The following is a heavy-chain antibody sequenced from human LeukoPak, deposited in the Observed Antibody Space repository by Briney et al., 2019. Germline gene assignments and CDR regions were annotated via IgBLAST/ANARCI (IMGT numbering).Heavy chain of an antibody. D-gene: IGHD5-18*01. CDR3: ARERDHGYSYGPVLDF. CDR1: GGSMNTYY. V-gene: IGHV4-4*07. J-gene: IGHJ4*02. Sequence: PSETLSLTCTVSGGSMNTYYWTWLRQTAGGGLEWIGQVHSSVGTTYNPSLRSRVSLSLDTAKNDFSLRLASVTAADTAVYFCARERDHGYSYGPVLDFWGQGSPVTVSS. CDR2: VHSSVGT.